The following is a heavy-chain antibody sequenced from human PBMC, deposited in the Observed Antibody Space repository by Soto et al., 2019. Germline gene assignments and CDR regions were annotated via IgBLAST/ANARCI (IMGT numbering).Heavy chain of an antibody. V-gene: IGHV1-18*01. D-gene: IGHD3-22*01. CDR3: ASRPLTYDSSGYFCY. Sequence: ASVKVSCKASGYTFTSYGISWVRQAPGQWLELMGWISAYNGNTNYAQKLQGRVTMTTDTSTSTAYMELRSLRSDDTAVYYCASRPLTYDSSGYFCYWGQGTLVTVSS. CDR1: GYTFTSYG. CDR2: ISAYNGNT. J-gene: IGHJ4*02.